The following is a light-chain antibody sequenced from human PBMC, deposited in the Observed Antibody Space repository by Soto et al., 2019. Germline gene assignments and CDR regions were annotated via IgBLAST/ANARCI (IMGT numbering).Light chain of an antibody. CDR3: QQSYSDPL. CDR1: QSISRF. CDR2: AAS. V-gene: IGKV1-39*01. Sequence: DLQMTQSPSSLSASLGDRVTITCRASQSISRFLNWYQHKPGKAPNLLIYAASSLYSGVPSRFSGSGSGTDFTLTISSLQPEDFATYYCQQSYSDPLFGGGTKVEIK. J-gene: IGKJ4*01.